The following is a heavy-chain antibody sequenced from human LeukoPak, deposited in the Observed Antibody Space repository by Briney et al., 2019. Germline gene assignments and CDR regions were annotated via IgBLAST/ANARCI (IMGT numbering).Heavy chain of an antibody. CDR1: VYTFNSYD. CDR3: ARALSWTTESYYYMDV. Sequence: GASVKVSCKASVYTFNSYDINWVRQATGQGLEWMGWMNPNSGNTGYAQKFQGRVTMTKNNSITTVYMELSSLRFEDTAVYYCARALSWTTESYYYMDVWGKGTTVTVSS. CDR2: MNPNSGNT. J-gene: IGHJ6*03. V-gene: IGHV1-8*01. D-gene: IGHD3/OR15-3a*01.